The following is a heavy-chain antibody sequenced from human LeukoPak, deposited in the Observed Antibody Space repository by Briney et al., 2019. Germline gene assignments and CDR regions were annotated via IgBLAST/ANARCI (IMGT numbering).Heavy chain of an antibody. CDR2: IKQDGSEK. Sequence: PGRSLRLSCAASGFTFSSYGMHWVRQAPGKGLEWVANIKQDGSEKFYVDSVKGRFTISRDNAKSSLYLQMNSLRAEDTAVYFCVRESVYGLRSYYSYWGQGTLVTVSS. CDR1: GFTFSSYG. CDR3: VRESVYGLRSYYSY. V-gene: IGHV3-7*04. D-gene: IGHD3-10*01. J-gene: IGHJ4*02.